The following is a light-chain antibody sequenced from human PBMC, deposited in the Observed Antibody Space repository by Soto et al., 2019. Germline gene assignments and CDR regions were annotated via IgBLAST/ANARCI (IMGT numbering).Light chain of an antibody. CDR1: QSVAGSY. Sequence: EVVMTQSPATLSVSPGERATLSCRASQSVAGSYLAWYQQIPGQTPRLLIYGASSRATGIPDRFTGSGSGTDFTLTISSLEPEDFAVYYCQQRSNWPPITFGQGTRLEIK. J-gene: IGKJ5*01. CDR3: QQRSNWPPIT. CDR2: GAS. V-gene: IGKV3D-20*02.